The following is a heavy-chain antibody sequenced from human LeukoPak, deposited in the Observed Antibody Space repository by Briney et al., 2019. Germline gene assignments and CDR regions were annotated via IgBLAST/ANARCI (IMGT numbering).Heavy chain of an antibody. J-gene: IGHJ6*03. Sequence: GASVKVSCKASGDTFTSYDINWVRQATGQGLEWMGWMNPNSGNTGYAQKFQGRVTITRNTSISTAYMELSSLRSEDTAVYYCARLYGSGSYYYYYMDVWGKGTTVTVSS. V-gene: IGHV1-8*03. CDR1: GDTFTSYD. CDR2: MNPNSGNT. CDR3: ARLYGSGSYYYYYMDV. D-gene: IGHD3-10*01.